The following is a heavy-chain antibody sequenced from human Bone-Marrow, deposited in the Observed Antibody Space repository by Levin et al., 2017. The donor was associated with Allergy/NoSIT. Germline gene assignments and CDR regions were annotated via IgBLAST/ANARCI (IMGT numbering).Heavy chain of an antibody. CDR3: HSGLQDGSGNLPFFYYYIDV. CDR2: VYYGGNT. Sequence: PSETLSLTCTVSGGFISSSLYYWGWIRQPPGEGLEWLGSVYYGGNTRYNPSLSGRATISVDTAKNQLSLKLISVTAADTAVYYCHSGLQDGSGNLPFFYYYIDVWGRGTTVTVSS. V-gene: IGHV4-39*01. J-gene: IGHJ6*03. CDR1: GGFISSSLYY. D-gene: IGHD3-10*01.